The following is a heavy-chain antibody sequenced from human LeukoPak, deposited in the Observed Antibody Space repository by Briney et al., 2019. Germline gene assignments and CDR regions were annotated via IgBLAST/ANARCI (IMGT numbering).Heavy chain of an antibody. V-gene: IGHV3-23*01. J-gene: IGHJ5*02. Sequence: PGGTLRLSCAASGFTFSSYGMSWVRQAPGKGLEWVSAISGSGGSTYYADSVKGRFTISRDNSKNTLYLQMNSLRAEDTAVYYCAKVPGSSWYYWFDPWGQGTLVTVSS. CDR3: AKVPGSSWYYWFDP. D-gene: IGHD6-13*01. CDR1: GFTFSSYG. CDR2: ISGSGGST.